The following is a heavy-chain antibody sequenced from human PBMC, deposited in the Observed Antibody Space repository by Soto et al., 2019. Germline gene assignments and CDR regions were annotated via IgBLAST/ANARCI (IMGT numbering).Heavy chain of an antibody. CDR3: ARGLITGSQYSGGWYYFDS. Sequence: SETLSLTCAVSGGSISSGGYSWSWIQQPPGKGLECIGYIYHSRSTYYNPSLKSRVIISVDRSKNQFSLKLSSVTAADTAVYYCARGLITGSQYSGGWYYFDSWGQGTQVTVSS. CDR2: IYHSRST. J-gene: IGHJ4*02. CDR1: GGSISSGGYS. D-gene: IGHD1-26*01. V-gene: IGHV4-30-2*01.